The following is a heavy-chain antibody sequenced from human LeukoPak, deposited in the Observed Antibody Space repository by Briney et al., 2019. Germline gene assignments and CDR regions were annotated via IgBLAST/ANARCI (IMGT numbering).Heavy chain of an antibody. J-gene: IGHJ6*03. CDR3: ARGANFYYYYYMDV. V-gene: IGHV4-59*08. CDR1: GYSISSFY. Sequence: PSETLSLTCTVSGYSISSFYWSWIRQPPGKGLEWIGSIYYSGSTYYNPSLKSRVTISVDTSKNQFSLKLSSVTAADTAVYYCARGANFYYYYYMDVWGKGTTVTVSS. CDR2: IYYSGST. D-gene: IGHD3-16*01.